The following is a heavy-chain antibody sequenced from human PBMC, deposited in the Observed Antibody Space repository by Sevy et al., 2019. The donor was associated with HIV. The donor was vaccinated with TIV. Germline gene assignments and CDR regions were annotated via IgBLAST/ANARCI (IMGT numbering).Heavy chain of an antibody. CDR1: GYTFTSYD. V-gene: IGHV1-8*03. CDR3: ARDKGWKGNDY. D-gene: IGHD1-1*01. J-gene: IGHJ4*02. CDR2: MNPNSGNT. Sequence: ASVKVSCKASGYTFTSYDINWVRQATGQGLEWMGWMNPNSGNTGYAQKFQGRVTITRNTSISTAYMELSSLRSEDTAVYYRARDKGWKGNDYWGQGTLVTVSS.